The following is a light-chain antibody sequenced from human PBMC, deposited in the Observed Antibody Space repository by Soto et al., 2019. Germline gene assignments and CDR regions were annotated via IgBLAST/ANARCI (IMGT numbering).Light chain of an antibody. CDR2: KAS. Sequence: DIQMTQSPSTLSASVGDRVTITCRASQSISSALVWYQQKPGKAPNLLIYKASSLESGVPLRFSGSGSGTEFTLTISSLQPEDFATYYCQQHKSYPMTFGQGTKVEIK. CDR1: QSISSA. CDR3: QQHKSYPMT. V-gene: IGKV1-5*03. J-gene: IGKJ1*01.